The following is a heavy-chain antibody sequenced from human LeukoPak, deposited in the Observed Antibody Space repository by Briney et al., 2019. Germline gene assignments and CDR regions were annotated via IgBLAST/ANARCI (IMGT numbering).Heavy chain of an antibody. D-gene: IGHD6-19*01. Sequence: PGGSLRLSCAASGFPFSSYDMSWVRQAPGKGLEWVSAITGNGGSTYYADSVKGRFTISRDNSKSTLYLQMNRLRAEDTAIYYCAKRSCSGTTCYPLDYWGQGTLVTVSS. CDR2: ITGNGGST. V-gene: IGHV3-23*01. CDR1: GFPFSSYD. J-gene: IGHJ4*02. CDR3: AKRSCSGTTCYPLDY.